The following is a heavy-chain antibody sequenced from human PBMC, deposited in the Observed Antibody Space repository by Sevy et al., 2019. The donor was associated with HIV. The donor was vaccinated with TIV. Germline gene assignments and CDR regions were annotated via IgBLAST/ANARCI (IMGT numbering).Heavy chain of an antibody. Sequence: GGSLRLSCAASGFTFSSYSMNWVRQAPGKGLEWVSYISSSSSTIYYADSVKGRFTISRDNAKNSLYLQMNSLRDEDTAVYYCARVNSRNPFGEFPNWFDPWGQGTLVTVSS. D-gene: IGHD3-10*01. CDR1: GFTFSSYS. J-gene: IGHJ5*02. CDR3: ARVNSRNPFGEFPNWFDP. CDR2: ISSSSSTI. V-gene: IGHV3-48*02.